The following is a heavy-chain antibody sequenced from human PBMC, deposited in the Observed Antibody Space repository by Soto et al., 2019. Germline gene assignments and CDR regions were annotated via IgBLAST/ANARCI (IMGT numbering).Heavy chain of an antibody. V-gene: IGHV3-33*01. J-gene: IGHJ3*02. CDR2: IWYDGSNK. Sequence: QVQLVESGGGVVQPGRSLRLSCAASGFTFSSYGMHWVRQAPGKGLEWVAVIWYDGSNKYYADSVKGRFTISRDNSKNTLYLQINSLRAEDTAVYYCASGSGWYGPAFDIWGQGTMVTVSS. CDR3: ASGSGWYGPAFDI. CDR1: GFTFSSYG. D-gene: IGHD6-19*01.